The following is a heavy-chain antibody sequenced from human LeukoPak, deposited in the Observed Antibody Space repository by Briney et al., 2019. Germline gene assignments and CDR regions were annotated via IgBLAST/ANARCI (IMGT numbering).Heavy chain of an antibody. CDR2: ISYDGSNK. CDR3: AREGYDILTGYLGYYYYGMDV. V-gene: IGHV3-30-3*01. J-gene: IGHJ6*02. D-gene: IGHD3-9*01. CDR1: GFTFSSYA. Sequence: GRSLRLSCAASGFTFSSYAMHWVRQAPGKGLEWVAVISYDGSNKYYADSVKGRFTISRDNSKNTLYLQMNSLRAEDTAVYYCAREGYDILTGYLGYYYYGMDVWGQGTTVTVSS.